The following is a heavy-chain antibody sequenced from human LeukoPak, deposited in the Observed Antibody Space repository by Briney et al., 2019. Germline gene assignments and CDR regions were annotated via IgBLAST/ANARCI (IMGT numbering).Heavy chain of an antibody. CDR3: ASEYCSGGSCYLY. Sequence: PSETLSLTCTVSGGSISRYYWSWIRQPPGKGLQWIGYIYYSGSTNYNPSLKSRVTISVDTSKNQFSLKLSSVTAADTAVYYCASEYCSGGSCYLYWGQGTLVTVSS. D-gene: IGHD2-15*01. V-gene: IGHV4-59*01. J-gene: IGHJ4*02. CDR2: IYYSGST. CDR1: GGSISRYY.